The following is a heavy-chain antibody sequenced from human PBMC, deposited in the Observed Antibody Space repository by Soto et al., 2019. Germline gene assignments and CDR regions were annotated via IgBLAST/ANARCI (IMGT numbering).Heavy chain of an antibody. D-gene: IGHD6-19*01. Sequence: EVQLVESGGGLVQPGGSLRLSCAAAGFTFSSYWMSWVRQAPGKGLEWVANIKQGGSEKYYVDSVKGRFTISRDNAKNSLYLQMNSLRAEDTAVYYCARDRSSGWYTGVFDYWGQGTLVTVSS. CDR1: GFTFSSYW. CDR2: IKQGGSEK. J-gene: IGHJ4*02. V-gene: IGHV3-7*01. CDR3: ARDRSSGWYTGVFDY.